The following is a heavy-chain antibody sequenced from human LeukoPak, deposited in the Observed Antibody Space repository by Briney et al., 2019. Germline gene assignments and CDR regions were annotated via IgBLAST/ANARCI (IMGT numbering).Heavy chain of an antibody. CDR1: GFTFSSYG. J-gene: IGHJ4*02. D-gene: IGHD1-26*01. Sequence: GGTLRLSCAASGFTFSSYGMSWVRQAPGKGLEWVLAISGSGGSTYYADSVKGRFTISRDNFKNTLYLQMNSLRAEDTAVYYCAKLRPREVVGAINYFDYWGQGTLVTVSS. V-gene: IGHV3-23*01. CDR3: AKLRPREVVGAINYFDY. CDR2: ISGSGGST.